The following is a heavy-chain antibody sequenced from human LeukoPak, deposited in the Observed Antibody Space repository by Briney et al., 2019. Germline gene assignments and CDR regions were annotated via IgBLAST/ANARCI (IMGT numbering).Heavy chain of an antibody. Sequence: GESLKISCKGSGYSFTTYWIDWVRQMPGKGLEWMGIIYPGDSDTRYSPSLQGQVTISADKSISTAYLQWSSLKASDTAMYYCARPEGDYYDSSGYNYWGQGTLVTVSS. CDR3: ARPEGDYYDSSGYNY. V-gene: IGHV5-51*01. CDR1: GYSFTTYW. D-gene: IGHD3-22*01. J-gene: IGHJ4*02. CDR2: IYPGDSDT.